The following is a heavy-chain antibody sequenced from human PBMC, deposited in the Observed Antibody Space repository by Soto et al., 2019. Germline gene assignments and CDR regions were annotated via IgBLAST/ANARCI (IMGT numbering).Heavy chain of an antibody. Sequence: PGESLRLSCEASGFTFSAYAMSWIRQAPGKGLEWVSVISGSGGATYYADSVKGRFTISRDNSKNTLYLQMNSLRAEDTAVYYCARQEYITTWYLKYWGQGT. V-gene: IGHV3-23*01. J-gene: IGHJ4*02. D-gene: IGHD6-13*01. CDR1: GFTFSAYA. CDR3: ARQEYITTWYLKY. CDR2: ISGSGGAT.